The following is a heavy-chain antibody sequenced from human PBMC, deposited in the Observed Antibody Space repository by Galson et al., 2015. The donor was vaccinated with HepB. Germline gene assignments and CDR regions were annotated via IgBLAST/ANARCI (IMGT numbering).Heavy chain of an antibody. CDR1: GFTFSSYD. CDR3: AKGGQWLVPGTN. CDR2: ISLDGVNK. Sequence: SLRLSCAASGFTFSSYDMNWVRQAPGKGLEWVSIISLDGVNKYYADSVKGRFTISRDNSKNTLYLQVNSLRVEDTAVYYCAKGGQWLVPGTNWGQGTLVTVSS. D-gene: IGHD6-19*01. V-gene: IGHV3-30*18. J-gene: IGHJ4*02.